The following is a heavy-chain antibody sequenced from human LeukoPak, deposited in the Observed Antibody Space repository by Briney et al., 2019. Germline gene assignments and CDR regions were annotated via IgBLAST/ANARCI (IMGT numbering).Heavy chain of an antibody. Sequence: PSETLSLTCTVSGYSISSGYYWGWIRQPPGKGLEWIGSIYHSGSTYYNPSLKSRVTISVDTSKNQFSLKLSSVTAADTAVYYCARVRHSSSWYPNWFDPWGQGTLVTVSS. D-gene: IGHD6-13*01. CDR1: GYSISSGYY. V-gene: IGHV4-38-2*02. J-gene: IGHJ5*02. CDR3: ARVRHSSSWYPNWFDP. CDR2: IYHSGST.